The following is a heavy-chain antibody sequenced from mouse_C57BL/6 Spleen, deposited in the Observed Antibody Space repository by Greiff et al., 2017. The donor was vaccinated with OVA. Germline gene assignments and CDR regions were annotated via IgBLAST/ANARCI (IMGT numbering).Heavy chain of an antibody. J-gene: IGHJ2*01. CDR1: GYAFSSSW. V-gene: IGHV1-82*01. D-gene: IGHD1-1*01. Sequence: VQVVESGPELVKPGASVKISCKASGYAFSSSWMNWVKQRPGKGLEWIGRIYPGEGDTNYNGKFKGKATLTADKSSSTAYMQLSSLTSEDSAVYFCARSSITTVVAHFDYWGQGTTLTVSS. CDR3: ARSSITTVVAHFDY. CDR2: IYPGEGDT.